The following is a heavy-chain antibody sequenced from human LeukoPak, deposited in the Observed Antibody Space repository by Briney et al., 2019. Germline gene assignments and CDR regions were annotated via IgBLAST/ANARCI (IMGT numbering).Heavy chain of an antibody. V-gene: IGHV1-18*01. CDR1: GYTFTSFG. CDR3: ARDGSSSWYQN. D-gene: IGHD6-13*01. J-gene: IGHJ4*02. CDR2: SNTNTGNT. Sequence: GASVNVSCKASGYTFTSFGISWVRQAPGQGLEWVGWSNTNTGNTNYAQKFQGRVTMTTDTSTSTAYMEVRSLRSDDTAVYYCARDGSSSWYQNGGQGTLVTVSA.